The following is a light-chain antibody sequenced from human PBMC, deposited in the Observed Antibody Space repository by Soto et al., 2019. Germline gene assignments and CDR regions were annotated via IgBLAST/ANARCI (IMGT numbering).Light chain of an antibody. V-gene: IGKV3-20*01. Sequence: EIVLTQSPATLSLSPGERATLSCRASQTINSNLAWYQQKPGQAPRLLIYGAYTRAAGVPARFSGSGSGTDFTLTISSLEPEDFAVYYCQQYGSSPRTFGQGTKVDI. CDR2: GAY. J-gene: IGKJ1*01. CDR3: QQYGSSPRT. CDR1: QTINSN.